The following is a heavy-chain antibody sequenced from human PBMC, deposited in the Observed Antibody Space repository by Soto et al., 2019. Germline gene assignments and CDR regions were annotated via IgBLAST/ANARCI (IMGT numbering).Heavy chain of an antibody. V-gene: IGHV3-21*01. CDR1: GFTFSSYS. D-gene: IGHD2-15*01. CDR3: AREERYCSGGSCYDLFDY. J-gene: IGHJ4*02. Sequence: VQLVESGGGLVKPGGSLRLSCAASGFTFSSYSMNWVRQAPGKGLEWVSSISSSSSYIYYADSVKGRFTISRDNAKNSLYLQMNSLRAEDTAVYYCAREERYCSGGSCYDLFDYWGQGTLVTVSS. CDR2: ISSSSSYI.